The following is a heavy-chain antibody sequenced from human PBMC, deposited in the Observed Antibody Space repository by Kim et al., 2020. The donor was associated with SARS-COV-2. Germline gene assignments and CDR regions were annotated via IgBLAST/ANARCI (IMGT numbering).Heavy chain of an antibody. CDR3: AKRSSEGSGWLDY. V-gene: IGHV3-23*01. CDR1: GFTFSNYA. CDR2: ISGSGSDT. Sequence: GGSLRLSCTASGFTFSNYAMTWVRQAPGKGLEWVAAISGSGSDTFYAVSVKGRFTISRDNSKNTLYLQMNSLRAEDTAVYYCAKRSSEGSGWLDYRGQGT. J-gene: IGHJ4*02. D-gene: IGHD3-22*01.